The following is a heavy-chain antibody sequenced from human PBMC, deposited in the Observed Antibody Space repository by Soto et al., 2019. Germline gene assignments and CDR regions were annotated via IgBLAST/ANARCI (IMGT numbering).Heavy chain of an antibody. CDR3: ARGGQHIVVVTAFWQAFDI. J-gene: IGHJ3*02. CDR2: IIPIFGTA. Sequence: QVQLVQSGAEVKKPGSSVKVSCKASGGTFSSYAISWVRQAPGQGLEWMGGIIPIFGTANYAQKFQGRVTITADYAASTAYMERSSLGFEDPAVYYCARGGQHIVVVTAFWQAFDIWGQGTMVTVSS. V-gene: IGHV1-69*01. CDR1: GGTFSSYA. D-gene: IGHD2-21*02.